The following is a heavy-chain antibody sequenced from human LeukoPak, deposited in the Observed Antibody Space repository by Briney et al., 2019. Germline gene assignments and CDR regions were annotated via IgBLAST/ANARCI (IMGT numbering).Heavy chain of an antibody. D-gene: IGHD3-22*01. CDR2: ISYDGTNK. J-gene: IGHJ4*02. Sequence: GGSLRLSCAASGFTFSTYAMHWVRQAPGKGLEWVAFISYDGTNKYCADSVKGRFTVSRDNSKNTLYLQMNSLRAEDTAVYYCARDHYYDSSGYYQPDYWGQGTLVTVSS. CDR3: ARDHYYDSSGYYQPDY. V-gene: IGHV3-30-3*01. CDR1: GFTFSTYA.